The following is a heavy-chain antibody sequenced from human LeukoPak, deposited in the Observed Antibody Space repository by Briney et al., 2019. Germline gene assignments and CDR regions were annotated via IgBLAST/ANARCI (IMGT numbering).Heavy chain of an antibody. V-gene: IGHV3-33*01. J-gene: IGHJ4*02. CDR1: GFTFSSYG. CDR3: ARDPGAAPDY. CDR2: IWYDGSNK. Sequence: GGSLRLSCAASGFTFSSYGMHWVRQASGKGLEWVAVIWYDGSNKYYADSVKGRFTISRDNSKNTLYLQMNSLRAEDTAVYYCARDPGAAPDYWGQGTLVTVSS.